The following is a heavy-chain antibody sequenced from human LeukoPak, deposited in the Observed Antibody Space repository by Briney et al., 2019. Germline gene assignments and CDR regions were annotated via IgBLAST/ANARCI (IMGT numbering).Heavy chain of an antibody. J-gene: IGHJ4*02. CDR1: GYTFTAYY. Sequence: ASVKVSYKASGYTFTAYYMHWVRQAPGQGLEWMGWINPNSGGTNSPQKFQDGVAMTRDTSISTIYMELSGLRSDDTAVYYCASIDFWSGYAHFDYWGQGTLVTVSS. CDR3: ASIDFWSGYAHFDY. CDR2: INPNSGGT. D-gene: IGHD3-3*01. V-gene: IGHV1-2*02.